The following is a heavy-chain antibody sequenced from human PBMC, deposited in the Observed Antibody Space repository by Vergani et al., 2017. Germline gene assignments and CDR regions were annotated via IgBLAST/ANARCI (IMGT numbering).Heavy chain of an antibody. J-gene: IGHJ6*03. Sequence: QVQLQQWGAGLLKPSETLSLTCAVYGGSFSGYYWSWIRQPAGKGLEWIGRIYTSGSTNYNPSLKSRVTMSVDTSKNQFSLKLSSVTAADTAVYYCARDIRYFDWSDYYYYYMDVWGKGTTVTVSS. D-gene: IGHD3-9*01. V-gene: IGHV4-59*10. CDR2: IYTSGST. CDR1: GGSFSGYY. CDR3: ARDIRYFDWSDYYYYYMDV.